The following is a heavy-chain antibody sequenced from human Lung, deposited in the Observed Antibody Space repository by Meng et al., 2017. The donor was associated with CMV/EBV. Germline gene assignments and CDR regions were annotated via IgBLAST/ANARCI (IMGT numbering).Heavy chain of an antibody. CDR1: GYTFTAHY. CDR2: IHPHRGDT. CDR3: ARDNNWGPDY. V-gene: IGHV1-2*02. J-gene: IGHJ4*02. D-gene: IGHD7-27*01. Sequence: SVKVSCKASGYTFTAHYFHWVRQAPGQGLEWMGWIHPHRGDTNYAQQFQGRVTLTRDTSINTGYMELTRLTSDDTAVYYCARDNNWGPDYWGQGTRVTVSS.